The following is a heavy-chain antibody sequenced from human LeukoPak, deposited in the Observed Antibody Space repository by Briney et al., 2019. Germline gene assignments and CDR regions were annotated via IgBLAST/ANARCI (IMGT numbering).Heavy chain of an antibody. J-gene: IGHJ4*02. CDR2: ICASGSA. D-gene: IGHD1-7*01. CDR3: ARLLRGGNYYFDY. Sequence: SETLSLTCTVSGASISGYFWSWIRQPPREGLEWIGNICASGSAIYNPSLKSRVTMSVDTSKNQFSLRLTSVTAADTAVYYCARLLRGGNYYFDYWGLGTLVTVSS. V-gene: IGHV4-4*09. CDR1: GASISGYF.